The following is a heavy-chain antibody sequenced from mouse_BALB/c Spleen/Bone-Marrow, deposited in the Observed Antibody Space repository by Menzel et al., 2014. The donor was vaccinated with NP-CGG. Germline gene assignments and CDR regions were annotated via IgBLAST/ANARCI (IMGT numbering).Heavy chain of an antibody. V-gene: IGHV1-5*01. CDR1: GYSFTSYW. CDR2: IYPGNSDT. Sequence: VQLQQSGTVLARPGASVKMSWKASGYSFTSYWMHWVKQRPGQGLEWIGAIYPGNSDTSYNQKFKGKAKLTAVTSASTAYMELSSLTNEDSAVYYCTKEWYYGFDYWGQGTTLTVSS. J-gene: IGHJ2*01. CDR3: TKEWYYGFDY. D-gene: IGHD1-1*01.